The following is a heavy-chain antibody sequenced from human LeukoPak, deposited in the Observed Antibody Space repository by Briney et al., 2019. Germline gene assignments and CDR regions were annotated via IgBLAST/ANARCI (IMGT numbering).Heavy chain of an antibody. J-gene: IGHJ4*02. CDR2: IYSGGST. CDR3: ARAGVGATMGIFDY. V-gene: IGHV3-66*02. D-gene: IGHD1-26*01. Sequence: PGGSLRLSCAASGFTVSSNYMSWVRQAPGKGLEWVSVIYSGGSTYYADSVKGRFTISRDNPKNTLYLQMNSLRAEDTAVYYCARAGVGATMGIFDYWGQGTLVTVSS. CDR1: GFTVSSNY.